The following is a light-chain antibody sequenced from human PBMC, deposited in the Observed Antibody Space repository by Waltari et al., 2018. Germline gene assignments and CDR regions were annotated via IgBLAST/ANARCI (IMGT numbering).Light chain of an antibody. CDR1: QSISSY. CDR3: QQSYSQTRT. V-gene: IGKV1-39*01. J-gene: IGKJ1*01. CDR2: AAS. Sequence: DIQITKSLFSLSVSVGARVTITCRASQSISSYLNWYQQKPGKAPKLLIYAASSLQSGIPSRFSGSGSGRDFTLSISSLQPEDFATYCCQQSYSQTRTFGQGTKVEIK.